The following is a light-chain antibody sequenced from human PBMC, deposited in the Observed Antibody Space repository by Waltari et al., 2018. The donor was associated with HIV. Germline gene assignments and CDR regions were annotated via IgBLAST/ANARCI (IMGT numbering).Light chain of an antibody. Sequence: QAVVTQEPSLTVSPGGTVTLTCASSTGPVTRGHNPYCFQQKAGQVPRQLMYETSNKPSWTPDRFSGSLLGGKAALTLAGAQSEDEADYFCLVSFGRARVFGGGTKLTVL. CDR1: TGPVTRGHN. J-gene: IGLJ3*02. CDR3: LVSFGRARV. CDR2: ETS. V-gene: IGLV7-46*01.